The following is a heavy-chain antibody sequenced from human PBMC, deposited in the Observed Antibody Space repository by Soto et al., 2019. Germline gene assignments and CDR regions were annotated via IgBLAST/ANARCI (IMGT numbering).Heavy chain of an antibody. CDR1: GYTFTSYA. CDR3: ARGLGLYYFDY. V-gene: IGHV1-3*01. CDR2: INAGNGNT. D-gene: IGHD1-26*01. J-gene: IGHJ4*02. Sequence: QVQLVQSGAEVKKPGASVKVSCKASGYTFTSYAMHWVRQAPGQRLEWMGWINAGNGNTKYSQKFQGRVTINRDTSASTAYMELSNLRSEDTAVYYCARGLGLYYFDYWGQGTLVTVSS.